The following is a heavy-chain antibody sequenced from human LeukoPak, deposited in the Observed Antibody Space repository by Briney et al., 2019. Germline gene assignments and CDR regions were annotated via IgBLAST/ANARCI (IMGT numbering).Heavy chain of an antibody. CDR1: GFTFSSYA. V-gene: IGHV3-64*01. Sequence: GGSLRLSCAASGFTFSSYAMHWVRQAPGKGLEYASTISSNGGSTYYANSVKGRFTISRDNSKNTLYLQMGSLRAEDMAVYYCARNGSGWYFPDWGQGTLVTVSS. D-gene: IGHD6-19*01. CDR2: ISSNGGST. J-gene: IGHJ4*02. CDR3: ARNGSGWYFPD.